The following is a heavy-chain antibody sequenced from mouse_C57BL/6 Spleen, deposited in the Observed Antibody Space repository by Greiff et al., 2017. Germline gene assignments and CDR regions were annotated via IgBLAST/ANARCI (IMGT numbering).Heavy chain of an antibody. Sequence: QVQLQQSGAELVKPGASVKISCKASGYAFSSYWMNWVKQRPGTGLEWIGQIYPGDGDTNYNGKFKGKATLTADKSSSPAYMQLSSLTSEDSAVYFCARGGFYYGIFDYWGQGTTLTVSS. CDR2: IYPGDGDT. CDR3: ARGGFYYGIFDY. D-gene: IGHD2-1*01. J-gene: IGHJ2*01. CDR1: GYAFSSYW. V-gene: IGHV1-80*01.